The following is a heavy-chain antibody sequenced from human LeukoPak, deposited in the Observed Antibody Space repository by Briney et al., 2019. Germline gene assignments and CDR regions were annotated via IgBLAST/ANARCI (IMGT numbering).Heavy chain of an antibody. J-gene: IGHJ4*02. CDR2: ISGSGGST. CDR3: ARDPGGIAAAGTFDY. Sequence: GGSLRLSCAASGFTFSSYAMSWVRQAPGKGLEWVSAISGSGGSTYYADSVKGRFTISRDNSKNTLYLQMNSLRAEDTAVYYCARDPGGIAAAGTFDYWGQGTLVTVSS. CDR1: GFTFSSYA. V-gene: IGHV3-23*01. D-gene: IGHD6-13*01.